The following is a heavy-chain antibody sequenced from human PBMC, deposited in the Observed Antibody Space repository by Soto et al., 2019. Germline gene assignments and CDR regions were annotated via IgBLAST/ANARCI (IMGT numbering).Heavy chain of an antibody. D-gene: IGHD3-22*01. CDR2: ISGSGGST. V-gene: IGHV3-23*01. CDR1: GFTFSSYA. CDR3: AKDLFEYYYDSSGAAGGY. Sequence: EVQLLESGGGLVQPGGSLRRSCAASGFTFSSYAMSWVRQAPGKGLEWVSAISGSGGSTYYADSVKGRFTISRDNSKNTLYLQMNSLRAEDTAVYYCAKDLFEYYYDSSGAAGGYWGQGTLVTVSS. J-gene: IGHJ4*02.